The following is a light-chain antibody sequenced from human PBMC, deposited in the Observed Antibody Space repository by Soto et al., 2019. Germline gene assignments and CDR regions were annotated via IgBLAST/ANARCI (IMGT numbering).Light chain of an antibody. V-gene: IGLV2-8*01. CDR2: EVS. CDR1: SSDVGGYNY. J-gene: IGLJ1*01. Sequence: QSALTQPPSASGSPGQSVTISCTGTSSDVGGYNYVSWYQQHPGKAPKLMIYEVSKRSSGVPDRFSGSKSGNTASLTVSGLQAEDEADYFFNSYAGSINYVFGTWPKLTVL. CDR3: NSYAGSINYV.